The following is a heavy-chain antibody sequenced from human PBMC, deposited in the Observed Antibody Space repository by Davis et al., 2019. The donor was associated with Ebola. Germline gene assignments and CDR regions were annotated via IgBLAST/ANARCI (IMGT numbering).Heavy chain of an antibody. CDR1: GFTFSDYY. CDR3: ARSLEGLQYFDY. Sequence: GESLKISCAASGFTFSDYYMSWIRQAPGKGLEWVSYISSSGSTIYYADSVKGRFTISRDNAKNSLYLQMNSLRAEDTAVYYCARSLEGLQYFDYWGQGTLVTVSS. V-gene: IGHV3-11*01. CDR2: ISSSGSTI. J-gene: IGHJ4*02. D-gene: IGHD5-24*01.